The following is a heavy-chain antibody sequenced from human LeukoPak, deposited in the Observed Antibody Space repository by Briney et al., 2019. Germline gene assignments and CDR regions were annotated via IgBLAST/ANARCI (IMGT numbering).Heavy chain of an antibody. CDR3: ARDVEGATTPYYFDY. J-gene: IGHJ4*02. CDR2: ISSSSTTI. D-gene: IGHD1-26*01. V-gene: IGHV3-48*04. CDR1: GFTFSSYS. Sequence: PGGSLRLSCAASGFTFSSYSMNWVRQAPGQGLEWVSYISSSSTTIYYADSVKGRFTISRDNAKNSLYLQMNSLRAEDTAVYYCARDVEGATTPYYFDYWGQGTLVTVSS.